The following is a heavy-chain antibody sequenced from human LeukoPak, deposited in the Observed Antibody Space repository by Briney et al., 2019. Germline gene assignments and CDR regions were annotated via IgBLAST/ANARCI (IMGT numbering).Heavy chain of an antibody. Sequence: PSETLSLTCTVSGGSISSSSYYWGWIRQPPGKGLEWIGSIYYSGSTYYNPSLKSRVTISVDTSKNQFSLKLSSVTAADTAVYYCARGKYNSRWEAFDIWGQGTMVIVSS. V-gene: IGHV4-39*07. CDR2: IYYSGST. D-gene: IGHD6-13*01. CDR3: ARGKYNSRWEAFDI. J-gene: IGHJ3*02. CDR1: GGSISSSSYY.